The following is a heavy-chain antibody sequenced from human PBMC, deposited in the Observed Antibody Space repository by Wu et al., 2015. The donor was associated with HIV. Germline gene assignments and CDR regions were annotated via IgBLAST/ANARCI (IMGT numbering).Heavy chain of an antibody. V-gene: IGHV1-18*01. CDR3: ASDFGYYSGSVY. Sequence: QVQLLQSGSEVKKPGASVKVSCKASGYSFTNHGFSWVRQAPGQGLEWMGWISVQYGFTNYGQNFQDRVTMTTDTSTNTVYMEVSSLRSEDTAVYYCASDFGYYSGSVYWGQGTLVTVSS. J-gene: IGHJ4*02. CDR1: GYSFTNHG. CDR2: ISVQYGFT. D-gene: IGHD6-19*01.